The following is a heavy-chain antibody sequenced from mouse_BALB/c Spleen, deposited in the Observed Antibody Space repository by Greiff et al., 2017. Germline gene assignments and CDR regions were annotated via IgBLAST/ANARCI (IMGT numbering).Heavy chain of an antibody. D-gene: IGHD2-10*02. Sequence: EVQLVESGGGLVKPGGSLKLSCAASGFTFSSYTMSWVRQTPEKRLEWVATISSGGSYTYYPDSVKGRFTISRDNAKNTLYLQMSSLKSEDTAMYYCTRDREGYGRYYFDYWGQGTTLTVSS. CDR2: ISSGGSYT. J-gene: IGHJ2*01. CDR1: GFTFSSYT. V-gene: IGHV5-6-4*01. CDR3: TRDREGYGRYYFDY.